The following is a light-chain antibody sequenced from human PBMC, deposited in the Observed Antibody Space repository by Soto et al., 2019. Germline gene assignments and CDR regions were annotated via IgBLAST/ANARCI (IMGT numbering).Light chain of an antibody. V-gene: IGKV3-20*01. Sequence: EIVLTQSPGTLSLSPGERATISCRASQSVSSSYLAWYQQKPGQAPRLLIYDASSRATGIPDRFSGSGSGTDFTLTISRLEPEDFAVYYCQQYGSSLWTFGQGTKVDIK. J-gene: IGKJ1*01. CDR3: QQYGSSLWT. CDR2: DAS. CDR1: QSVSSSY.